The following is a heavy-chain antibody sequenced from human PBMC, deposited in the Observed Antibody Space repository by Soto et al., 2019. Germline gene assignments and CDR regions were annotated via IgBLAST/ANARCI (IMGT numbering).Heavy chain of an antibody. J-gene: IGHJ4*02. CDR2: ISGSGGST. V-gene: IGHV3-23*01. CDR1: AFTFSSHA. Sequence: PGGSLRLSCAASAFTFSSHAMSWVRQAPGKGLEWVSGISGSGGSTHYADSAKGRFTISRDNSKNTLHLQMNSLRTEDTAVYYCAKDGFSSSWYGFFDSWGQGTLVTVS. D-gene: IGHD6-13*01. CDR3: AKDGFSSSWYGFFDS.